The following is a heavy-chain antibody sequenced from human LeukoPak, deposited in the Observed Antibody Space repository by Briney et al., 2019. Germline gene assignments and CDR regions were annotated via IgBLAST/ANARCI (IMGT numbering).Heavy chain of an antibody. Sequence: SETLSLTCAVYGGSFSGYYWSWIRQPPGKGLEWIGEINHSGSTNYNPSLKSRVTIPVDTSKNQFSLKLSSLTAADTAVYYCARGGEVSSGLRGIYMDYWGQGTLVTVSS. V-gene: IGHV4-34*01. J-gene: IGHJ4*02. CDR1: GGSFSGYY. CDR2: INHSGST. CDR3: ARGGEVSSGLRGIYMDY. D-gene: IGHD3-22*01.